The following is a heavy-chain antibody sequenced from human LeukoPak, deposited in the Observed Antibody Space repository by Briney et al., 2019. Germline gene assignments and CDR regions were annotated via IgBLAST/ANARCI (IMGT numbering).Heavy chain of an antibody. D-gene: IGHD2-15*01. Sequence: SQTLSLTCTVAGGSINSGGYYWRWIWQPAGKGLEWIGRTYSTGNTNYKPSLESRVTISVDTSKNQFSLKLTSVTAADTAIYYCTRGCSGGSCYSGYGMDVWGQGTTVTVSS. J-gene: IGHJ6*02. V-gene: IGHV4-61*02. CDR2: TYSTGNT. CDR3: TRGCSGGSCYSGYGMDV. CDR1: GGSINSGGYY.